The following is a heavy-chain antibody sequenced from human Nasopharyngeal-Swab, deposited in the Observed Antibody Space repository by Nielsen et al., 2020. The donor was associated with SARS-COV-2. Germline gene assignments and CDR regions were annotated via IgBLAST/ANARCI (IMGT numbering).Heavy chain of an antibody. J-gene: IGHJ6*03. D-gene: IGHD3-16*01. CDR1: GGSISSSSYY. V-gene: IGHV4-39*01. Sequence: GSLRLSCTVSGGSISSSSYYWGWIRQPPGKGLEWIGSIYYSGSTYYNPSLKSRVTISVDTSKNQFSLKLSSVTAADTAVYYCARHSSDYHSYYYYMDVWGKGTTVTVSS. CDR2: IYYSGST. CDR3: ARHSSDYHSYYYYMDV.